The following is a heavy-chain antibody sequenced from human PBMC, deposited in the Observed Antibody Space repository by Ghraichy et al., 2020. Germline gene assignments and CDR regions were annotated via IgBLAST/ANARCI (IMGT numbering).Heavy chain of an antibody. CDR2: ISSNGGST. CDR3: ARVVDGYYSF. V-gene: IGHV3-64*01. CDR1: GFTFSSYA. J-gene: IGHJ4*02. Sequence: GGSLRLSCAASGFTFSSYAMHWVRQAPGKGLEYVSAISSNGGSTHYANSVKGRFTISRDNSKNTLYLQMGSLRVEDMAVYYCARVVDGYYSFWGQGTLVTVSS. D-gene: IGHD4-17*01.